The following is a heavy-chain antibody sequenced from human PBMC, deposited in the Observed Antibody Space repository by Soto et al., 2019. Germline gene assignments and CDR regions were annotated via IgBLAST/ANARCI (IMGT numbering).Heavy chain of an antibody. D-gene: IGHD3-9*01. Sequence: EGQLLESGGGPVQPGGSLRLSCAASGFSFSSYAMSWVRQAPGKGLVWVSTITGGGGGTYYADSVKGRFTISRDNSKNTLHRQMSDLGAEDTAVYFCAKGRDYVILPDDYNGYYLYGMGVWGQGTTVTVSS. CDR2: ITGGGGGT. J-gene: IGHJ6*02. CDR1: GFSFSSYA. V-gene: IGHV3-23*01. CDR3: AKGRDYVILPDDYNGYYLYGMGV.